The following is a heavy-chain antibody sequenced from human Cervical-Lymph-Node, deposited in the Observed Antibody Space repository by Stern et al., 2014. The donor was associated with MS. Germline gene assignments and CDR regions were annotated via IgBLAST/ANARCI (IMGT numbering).Heavy chain of an antibody. D-gene: IGHD6-13*01. J-gene: IGHJ4*02. Sequence: VQLVASGTAVKKPGTSVKVSCKASGYTLTKFYIHWVRQAPGQGLEWMGLIGRIGGTTRYAGKFQGRVAVTRDTSTSTFYMDWSSLRSEDTAVYFCTRDIAAAATGFDYWGQGTLVTVSS. V-gene: IGHV1-46*01. CDR3: TRDIAAAATGFDY. CDR1: GYTLTKFY. CDR2: IGRIGGTT.